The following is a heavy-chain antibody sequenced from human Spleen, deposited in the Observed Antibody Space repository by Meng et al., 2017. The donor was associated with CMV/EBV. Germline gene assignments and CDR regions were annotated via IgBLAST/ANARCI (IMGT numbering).Heavy chain of an antibody. CDR1: GGSISSSSYY. J-gene: IGHJ4*02. CDR2: IYYSGST. Sequence: ESLKISCTVSGGSISSSSYYWGWIRQPPGKGLEWIGSIYYSGSTYYNPSLKSRVTISVDTSKNQFSLKLSSVTAADTAVYYCARRRGSWYGFDYWGQGTLVTVSS. D-gene: IGHD6-13*01. V-gene: IGHV4-39*07. CDR3: ARRRGSWYGFDY.